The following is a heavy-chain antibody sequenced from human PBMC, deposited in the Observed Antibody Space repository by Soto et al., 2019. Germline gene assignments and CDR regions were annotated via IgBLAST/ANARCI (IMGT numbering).Heavy chain of an antibody. J-gene: IGHJ4*02. V-gene: IGHV1-69*13. CDR2: IIPMFGTP. Sequence: ASVKVSCKASGVAFNRQDMRWVRQAPGQGLEWMGGIIPMFGTPHYAEKFQDRVTITADESTGTAYLELSSLTSEDTAVYYCATSEGIDGYSFDYWGPRTLVTVSS. CDR3: ATSEGIDGYSFDY. D-gene: IGHD5-12*01. CDR1: GVAFNRQD.